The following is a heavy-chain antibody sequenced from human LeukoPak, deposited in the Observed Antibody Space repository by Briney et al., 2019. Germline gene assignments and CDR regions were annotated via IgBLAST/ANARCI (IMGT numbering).Heavy chain of an antibody. CDR2: INAGSGNT. D-gene: IGHD6-19*01. Sequence: ASVKVSCKTSGYTFTTYAIQWVRQAPGQRLEWMGWINAGSGNTKYSQKFQGRVTITRDTSATTAYMELSTLRSEDTAVYYCARSLAVAGTGAGYWGQGTLVTVSS. CDR1: GYTFTTYA. CDR3: ARSLAVAGTGAGY. V-gene: IGHV1-3*01. J-gene: IGHJ4*02.